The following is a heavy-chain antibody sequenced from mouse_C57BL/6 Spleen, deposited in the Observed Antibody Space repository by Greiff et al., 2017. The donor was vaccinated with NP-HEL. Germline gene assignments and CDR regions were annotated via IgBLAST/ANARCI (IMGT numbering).Heavy chain of an antibody. CDR1: GYTFTDYE. CDR2: IDPETGGT. Sequence: QVQLKESGAELVRPGASVTLSCKASGYTFTDYEMHWVKQTPVHGLEWIGAIDPETGGTAYNQKFKGKAILTADKSSSTAYMELRSLTSEDSAVYYCTRSPYSAYWGQGTLVTVSA. CDR3: TRSPYSAY. V-gene: IGHV1-15*01. J-gene: IGHJ3*01.